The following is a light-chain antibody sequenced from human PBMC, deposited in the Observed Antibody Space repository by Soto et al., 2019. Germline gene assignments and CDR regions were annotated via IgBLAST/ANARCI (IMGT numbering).Light chain of an antibody. V-gene: IGLV2-11*01. CDR1: SSDVGGYNY. CDR2: DVK. Sequence: QYALTQPRSVSGSPGQSVTISCTGTSSDVGGYNYVSWYQQYPGKAPKVMIYDVKTRPSGVPDRFSGSKSGNTASLTISGLQAEDEADYYCCSYAGSYTFVFGTGTKLTVL. J-gene: IGLJ1*01. CDR3: CSYAGSYTFV.